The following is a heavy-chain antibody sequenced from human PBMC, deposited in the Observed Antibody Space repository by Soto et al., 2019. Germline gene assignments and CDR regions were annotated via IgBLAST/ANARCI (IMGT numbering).Heavy chain of an antibody. V-gene: IGHV4-30-4*01. CDR3: ARVVVRSLDP. Sequence: NPSETLSLTCTVSGGSISSGDYYWSWIRQPPGKGLEWIGYIYYSGSTYYNPSLKSRVTISVDTSKNQFSLKLSSVTTADTAVYYCARVVVRSLDPWGQGTLVTVSS. J-gene: IGHJ5*02. D-gene: IGHD3-22*01. CDR1: GGSISSGDYY. CDR2: IYYSGST.